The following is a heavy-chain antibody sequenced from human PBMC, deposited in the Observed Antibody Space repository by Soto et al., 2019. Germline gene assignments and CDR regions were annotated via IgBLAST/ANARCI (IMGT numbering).Heavy chain of an antibody. CDR1: GFTFRSYA. Sequence: QVQLVESGGGVVQPGRSLRLSCAASGFTFRSYAMHWVRQAPGKGLECVALISYHGSNKFYRDYVKGRFTISRDNSKNTLYLQINSLRYEDTAVYYCARGDREDIAVVIGVRPGEYGVDVWGQGTTVTVSS. V-gene: IGHV3-30-3*01. CDR3: ARGDREDIAVVIGVRPGEYGVDV. D-gene: IGHD2-15*01. CDR2: ISYHGSNK. J-gene: IGHJ6*02.